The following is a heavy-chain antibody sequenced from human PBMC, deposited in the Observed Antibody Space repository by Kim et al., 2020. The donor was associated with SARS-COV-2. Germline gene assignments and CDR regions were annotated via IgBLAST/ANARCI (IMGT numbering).Heavy chain of an antibody. CDR3: AALDSVQVPGGI. V-gene: IGHV3-48*03. D-gene: IGHD3-10*01. Sequence: YVDSVKGRFTMTRDTAKNSLYLRMNSLRTEDTAIYYCAALDSVQVPGGIWGQGTLVTVSS. J-gene: IGHJ4*02.